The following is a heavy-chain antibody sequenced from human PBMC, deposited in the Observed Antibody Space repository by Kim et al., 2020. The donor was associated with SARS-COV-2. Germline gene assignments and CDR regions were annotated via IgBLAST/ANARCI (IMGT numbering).Heavy chain of an antibody. V-gene: IGHV4-39*01. D-gene: IGHD3-9*01. Sequence: LKSRVTISVDTSKNQCSLKLSSVTAADTAVYYCARPHYDILTGHEYYFDYWGQGTLVTVSS. J-gene: IGHJ4*02. CDR3: ARPHYDILTGHEYYFDY.